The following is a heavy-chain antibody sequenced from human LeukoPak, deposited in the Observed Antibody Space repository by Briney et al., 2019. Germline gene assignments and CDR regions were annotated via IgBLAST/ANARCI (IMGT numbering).Heavy chain of an antibody. CDR3: ARDGEGGTTIDY. CDR1: GFTFSSYS. CDR2: IWHDGSNK. V-gene: IGHV3-33*08. D-gene: IGHD1-26*01. Sequence: GGSRRLSCAASGFTFSSYSMNWVRQAPGKGREGVAVIWHDGSNKYYADSVKGRFTISRDSSGNTLYLQMSSLRVEDTAVYYCARDGEGGTTIDYWGQGTLVTVSS. J-gene: IGHJ4*02.